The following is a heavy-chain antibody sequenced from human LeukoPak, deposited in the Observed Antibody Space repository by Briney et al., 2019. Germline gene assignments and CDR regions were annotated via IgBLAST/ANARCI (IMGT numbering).Heavy chain of an antibody. Sequence: GGSLRLSCAASGFTFSSFSMNWVRQAPGKGLEWVSSISSSFNYVYYADSVKGRFTISRDNAKNSLYLQMNSLRAEDTAVYYCARPSAYSPDGFDVWGQGTMVTISS. CDR1: GFTFSSFS. CDR3: ARPSAYSPDGFDV. J-gene: IGHJ3*01. V-gene: IGHV3-21*01. D-gene: IGHD1-26*01. CDR2: ISSSFNYV.